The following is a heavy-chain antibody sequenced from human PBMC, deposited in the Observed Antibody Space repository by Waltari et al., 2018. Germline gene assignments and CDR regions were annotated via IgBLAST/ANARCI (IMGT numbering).Heavy chain of an antibody. Sequence: EGLLEESGGGSVQPGGSLRLSCAAYGFSVSMYYMNWVRQAPGQGLEWVSIMYPGGSTYYADSVRGRFTISRHNSQNTLSLEMNSLTSDDTGIYYCARSLGGDAFDLWGQGTMVAVSS. CDR2: MYPGGST. CDR3: ARSLGGDAFDL. V-gene: IGHV3-53*04. J-gene: IGHJ3*01. CDR1: GFSVSMYY. D-gene: IGHD3-16*01.